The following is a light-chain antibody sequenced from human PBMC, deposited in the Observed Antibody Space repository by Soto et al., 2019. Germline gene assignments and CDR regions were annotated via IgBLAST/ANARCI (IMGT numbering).Light chain of an antibody. CDR3: QQSYSTLVLT. CDR2: AAS. Sequence: IQMTQSPSSLSASVGDRVTITCRASQGVDSDLSWYQQKPGKAPKLLIYAASSLHSGVPTRFRGSGSGTHFTLPISSLQPEDVATYYCQQSYSTLVLTFGGGTKVELK. J-gene: IGKJ4*01. V-gene: IGKV1-39*01. CDR1: QGVDSD.